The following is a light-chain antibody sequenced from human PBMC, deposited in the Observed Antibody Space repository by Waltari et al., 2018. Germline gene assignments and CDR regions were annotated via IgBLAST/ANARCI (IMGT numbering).Light chain of an antibody. CDR3: SSYISSSTLEL. J-gene: IGLJ2*01. CDR2: DVS. V-gene: IGLV2-14*03. Sequence: QSALTQPASVSGSPGQSITISCTGTSRDVGGYNYVSWYQHHPGKAPKLMIYDVSNRPSGVSNRFSGSKSGHTASLTISGLQAEDEADYYCSSYISSSTLELFGGGTSLTVL. CDR1: SRDVGGYNY.